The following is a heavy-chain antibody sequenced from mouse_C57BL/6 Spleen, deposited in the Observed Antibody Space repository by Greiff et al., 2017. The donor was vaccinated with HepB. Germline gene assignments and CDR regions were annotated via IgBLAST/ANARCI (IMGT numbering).Heavy chain of an antibody. Sequence: EVKLMESGGGLVQPKGSLKLSCAASGFSFNTYAMNWVRQAPGKGLEWVARIRSKSNNYATYYADSVKDRFTISRDDSESMLYLQMNNLKTEDTAMYYCVRQGYYGYGDYFDYWGQGTTLTVSS. V-gene: IGHV10-1*01. CDR3: VRQGYYGYGDYFDY. CDR1: GFSFNTYA. D-gene: IGHD2-2*01. CDR2: IRSKSNNYAT. J-gene: IGHJ2*01.